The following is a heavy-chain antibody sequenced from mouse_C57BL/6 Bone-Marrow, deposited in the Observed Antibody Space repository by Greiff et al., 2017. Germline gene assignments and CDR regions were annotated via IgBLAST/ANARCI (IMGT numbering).Heavy chain of an antibody. CDR1: GYTFSDYG. D-gene: IGHD2-3*01. CDR3: ANDGDCSGFAY. V-gene: IGHV5-17*01. CDR2: ISSGSSTT. J-gene: IGHJ3*01. Sequence: VQLQQPGAGLVKPGASLKLSCAASGYTFSDYGMHWVRQAPEKGLEWVAYISSGSSTTYYADTVKGRFTISRDKARNTLFLQMTSLRSEDTAMYCCANDGDCSGFAYWGQGTLVTVSA.